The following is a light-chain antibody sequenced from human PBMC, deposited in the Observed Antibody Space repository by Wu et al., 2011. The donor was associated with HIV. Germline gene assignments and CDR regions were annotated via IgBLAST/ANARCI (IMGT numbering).Light chain of an antibody. Sequence: EIVLTQSPATMSLSPGERATLSCRASQSVSGYLSWYQQKAGQAPRLLIYDGSNRPTGVPARFSGSGSATDFTLTISSLEPEDSAVYYCQQRSNWPPGLTFAEGPSWRSN. V-gene: IGKV3-11*01. CDR3: QQRSNWPPGLT. CDR2: DGS. CDR1: QSVSGY. J-gene: IGKJ4*01.